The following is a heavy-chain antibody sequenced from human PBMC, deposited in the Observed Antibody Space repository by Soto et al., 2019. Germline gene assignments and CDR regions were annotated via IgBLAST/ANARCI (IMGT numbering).Heavy chain of an antibody. D-gene: IGHD2-21*02. CDR3: VREGEIEGRAALPIRSSGMDA. CDR1: RFTFTIYW. CDR2: IKQDGSER. Sequence: GGSLRLSCAASRFTFTIYWMSWFRQAPGKGLEWVANIKQDGSERYYVDSVKGRFTISRDNAKNSLFLQMNNLRADDTAVYFCVREGEIEGRAALPIRSSGMDAWGQGTRGTVSS. J-gene: IGHJ6*02. V-gene: IGHV3-7*03.